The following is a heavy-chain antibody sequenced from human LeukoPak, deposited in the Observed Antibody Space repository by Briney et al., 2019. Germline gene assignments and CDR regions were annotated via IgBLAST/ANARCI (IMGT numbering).Heavy chain of an antibody. J-gene: IGHJ1*01. CDR3: ADYIAAAGAEYFQH. Sequence: SETLSLTCAVSGDSISSGGYSWSWIRQPPVKGLEWIGYIYQSGTTYYNPSLKSRVTISVDRSKNQFSLKLSSVTAADTAVYYCADYIAAAGAEYFQHWGQGTLVTVSS. CDR2: IYQSGTT. D-gene: IGHD6-13*01. V-gene: IGHV4-30-2*02. CDR1: GDSISSGGYS.